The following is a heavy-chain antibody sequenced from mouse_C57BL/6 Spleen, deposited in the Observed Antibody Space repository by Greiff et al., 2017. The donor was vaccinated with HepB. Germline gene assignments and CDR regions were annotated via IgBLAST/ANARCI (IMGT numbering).Heavy chain of an antibody. D-gene: IGHD2-4*01. CDR1: GYSFTDYN. J-gene: IGHJ4*01. Sequence: VQLKESGPELVKPGASVKISCKASGYSFTDYNMNWVKQSNGKSLEWIGVINPNYGTTSYNQKFKGKATWTVDQSSSTAYMQLNSLTSEDSAVYYCARSGGLRRDYAMDYWGQGTSVTVSS. CDR2: INPNYGTT. V-gene: IGHV1-39*01. CDR3: ARSGGLRRDYAMDY.